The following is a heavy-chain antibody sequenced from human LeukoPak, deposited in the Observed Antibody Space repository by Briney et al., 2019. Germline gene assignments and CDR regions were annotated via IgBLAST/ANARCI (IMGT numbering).Heavy chain of an antibody. CDR2: INPNNGGT. Sequence: ASVKVSCKASGYTFTRYYIHWVRQAPGQGLEWMGWINPNNGGTNYAQKFQGRVTMTRDTSISTAYMELSRLTSDDTAVYYCARDPATTYHYDPWGQGTLVTVSS. CDR3: ARDPATTYHYDP. D-gene: IGHD3-22*01. J-gene: IGHJ4*02. CDR1: GYTFTRYY. V-gene: IGHV1-2*02.